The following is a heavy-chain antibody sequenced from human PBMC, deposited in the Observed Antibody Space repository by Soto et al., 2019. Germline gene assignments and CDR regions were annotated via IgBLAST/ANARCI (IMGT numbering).Heavy chain of an antibody. V-gene: IGHV3-15*01. CDR1: EFTFGNAW. CDR2: VKSKADGGTT. Sequence: GGSLRLSCAASEFTFGNAWMSWVRQAPGKGLEWVGRVKSKADGGTTDYVAPVKGRFTISRDDSKNTVYLQMSSLKTEDTAVYYCRTQWLDWGQGTLVTVSS. D-gene: IGHD6-19*01. CDR3: RTQWLD. J-gene: IGHJ4*02.